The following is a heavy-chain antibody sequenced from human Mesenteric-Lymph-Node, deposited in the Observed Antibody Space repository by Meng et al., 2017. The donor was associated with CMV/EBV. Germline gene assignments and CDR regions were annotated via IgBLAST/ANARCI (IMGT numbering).Heavy chain of an antibody. CDR3: ARGNNFDV. CDR1: GFIFNNYW. J-gene: IGHJ3*01. D-gene: IGHD2/OR15-2a*01. Sequence: GESLKISCAASGFIFNNYWMTWVRQAPGKGLEWVANINQDGSEKNYVDSVKGRFTISRDNTKTSLYLQMDSLRAEDTAVYYCARGNNFDVWGQGTMVTVSS. V-gene: IGHV3-7*01. CDR2: INQDGSEK.